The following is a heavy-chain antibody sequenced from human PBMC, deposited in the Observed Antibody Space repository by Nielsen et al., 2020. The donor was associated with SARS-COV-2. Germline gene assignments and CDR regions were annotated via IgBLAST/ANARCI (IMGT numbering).Heavy chain of an antibody. J-gene: IGHJ6*02. CDR3: VGGNYYYGMDV. V-gene: IGHV3-13*01. D-gene: IGHD3-16*01. CDR1: GFTFNTYD. CDR2: VGTAGDT. Sequence: GESLKISCAASGFTFNTYDMDWVRQTPRKGLEWVSAVGTAGDTYYLASVKGRFTISRDIASNSLYLQMNSVRAGDTAVYYCVGGNYYYGMDVWGQGTTVTVSS.